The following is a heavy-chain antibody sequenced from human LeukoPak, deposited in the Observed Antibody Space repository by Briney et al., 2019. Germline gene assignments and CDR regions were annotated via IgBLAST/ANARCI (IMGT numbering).Heavy chain of an antibody. Sequence: SETLSLTCAVYGGSFSGYYWSWIRQPPGKGLEWIGEINHSGSTNYNPSLKSRVTISVDTSKNQFSLKLSSVTAADTAVYYCARGLSGYGDYLPLDYWGQGTLVTVSS. J-gene: IGHJ4*02. CDR2: INHSGST. V-gene: IGHV4-34*01. CDR1: GGSFSGYY. D-gene: IGHD4-17*01. CDR3: ARGLSGYGDYLPLDY.